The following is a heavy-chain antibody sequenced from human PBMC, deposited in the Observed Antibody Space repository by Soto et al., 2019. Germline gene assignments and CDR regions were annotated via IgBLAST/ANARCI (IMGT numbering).Heavy chain of an antibody. J-gene: IGHJ4*02. CDR2: ISYDGSNK. CDR1: GFTFSSYA. D-gene: IGHD2-8*01. Sequence: QVQLVESGGGVVQPGRSLRLSCAASGFTFSSYAMHWVRQAPGKGLEWVAVISYDGSNKYYADSVKGRFTISRDNSKNTLYLQMNRLRAEDTAVYYCARDAPPIVLMVYAIQGGIDYWGQGTLVTVSS. CDR3: ARDAPPIVLMVYAIQGGIDY. V-gene: IGHV3-30-3*01.